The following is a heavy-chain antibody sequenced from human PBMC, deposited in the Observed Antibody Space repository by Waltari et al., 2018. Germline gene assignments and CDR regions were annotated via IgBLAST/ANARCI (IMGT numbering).Heavy chain of an antibody. CDR2: INPSGGST. CDR1: GYTFTSYY. J-gene: IGHJ4*02. CDR3: ARDYQGGATLWTCGY. Sequence: QVPLVQSGAAVKKPGASVKVSCKASGYTFTSYYMHLVRQAPGQGLEWMGIINPSGGSTSYAQKFQGRVTMTRDTSTSTVYMELSSLRSEDTAVYYCARDYQGGATLWTCGYWGQGTLVTVSS. D-gene: IGHD1-26*01. V-gene: IGHV1-46*01.